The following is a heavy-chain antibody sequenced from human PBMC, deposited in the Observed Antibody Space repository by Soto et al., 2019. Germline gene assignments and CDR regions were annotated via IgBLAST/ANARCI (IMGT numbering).Heavy chain of an antibody. Sequence: EVQLVGSGGGLVQPGGSLRLSCAASGFTFSSYWMHWVRQAPGKGLVWVSRINSDGSSTSYADSVKGRFTISRDNAKNTLYLQMNSLRAEDTAVYYCVRTSLVVAAATREDYWGQGTLVTFSS. CDR2: INSDGSST. CDR3: VRTSLVVAAATREDY. D-gene: IGHD2-15*01. CDR1: GFTFSSYW. J-gene: IGHJ4*02. V-gene: IGHV3-74*01.